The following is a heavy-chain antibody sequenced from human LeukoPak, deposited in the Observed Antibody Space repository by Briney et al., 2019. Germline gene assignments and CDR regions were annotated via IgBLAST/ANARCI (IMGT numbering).Heavy chain of an antibody. Sequence: PSETLSLTCAVYGGSFSGYYWGWIRQPPGKGLEWIGSIYYSGSTYYNPSLKSRVTISVDTSKNQFSLKLSSVTAADTAVYYCARARGDYYDSNGYYHMGEIDYWGQGTLVTVSS. J-gene: IGHJ4*02. V-gene: IGHV4-34*01. CDR1: GGSFSGYY. CDR3: ARARGDYYDSNGYYHMGEIDY. D-gene: IGHD3-22*01. CDR2: IYYSGST.